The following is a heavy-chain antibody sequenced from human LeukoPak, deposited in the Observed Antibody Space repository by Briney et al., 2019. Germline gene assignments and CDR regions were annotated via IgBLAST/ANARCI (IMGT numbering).Heavy chain of an antibody. D-gene: IGHD2-21*02. CDR2: IDPSDSYN. CDR1: GYSITSYW. V-gene: IGHV5-10-1*01. J-gene: IGHJ3*02. CDR3: ARQVTYDGFDI. Sequence: GESLRISCRGSGYSITSYWITWVRQMAGKGLEWMGRIDPSDSYNNYSPSFQGHVTISADKSISTAYLQWSSLKASDTAMYYCARQVTYDGFDIWGQGTMVTVSS.